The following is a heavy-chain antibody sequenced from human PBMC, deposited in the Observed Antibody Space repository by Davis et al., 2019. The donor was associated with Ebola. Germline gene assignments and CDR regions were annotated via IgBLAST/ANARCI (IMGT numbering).Heavy chain of an antibody. V-gene: IGHV4-59*08. CDR3: ARLGSPGFDY. CDR2: IYYSGST. CDR1: GGSISSYY. Sequence: SETLSLTCTVPGGSISSYYWSWIRQPPGKGLEWIGYIYYSGSTNYNPSLKSRVTISVDTSKNQFSLKLSSVTAADTAVYYCARLGSPGFDYWGQGTLVTVSS. J-gene: IGHJ4*02. D-gene: IGHD6-13*01.